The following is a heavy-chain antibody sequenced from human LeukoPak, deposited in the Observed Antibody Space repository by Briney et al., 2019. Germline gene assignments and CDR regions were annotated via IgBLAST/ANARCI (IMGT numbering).Heavy chain of an antibody. D-gene: IGHD1-26*01. V-gene: IGHV1-46*01. CDR3: AREGLEWELDAFDI. CDR2: INPSGGST. Sequence: ASVKVSCKASGYTFTSYYMHWVRQAPGQGLEWMGIINPSGGSTSYAQKFQGRVTITRNTSISTAYMELSSLRSEDTAVYYCAREGLEWELDAFDIWGQGTMVTVSS. CDR1: GYTFTSYY. J-gene: IGHJ3*02.